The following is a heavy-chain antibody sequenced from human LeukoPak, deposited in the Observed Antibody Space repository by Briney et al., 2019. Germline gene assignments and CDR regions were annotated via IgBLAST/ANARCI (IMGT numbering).Heavy chain of an antibody. CDR2: ISYDGSNK. V-gene: IGHV3-30-3*01. J-gene: IGHJ4*02. D-gene: IGHD6-6*01. Sequence: PGGSLRLSCAASGFTFSSYAMHWVRQAPGKGLEWVAVISYDGSNKYYADSVKGRFTISRDNSKNTLYLQMNSLRAEDTAVYYCASIAARRGKDYWGQGTLVTVSS. CDR1: GFTFSSYA. CDR3: ASIAARRGKDY.